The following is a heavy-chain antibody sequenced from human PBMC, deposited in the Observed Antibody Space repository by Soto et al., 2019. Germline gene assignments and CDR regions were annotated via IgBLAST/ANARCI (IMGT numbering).Heavy chain of an antibody. D-gene: IGHD2-8*02. Sequence: EVPLVESGGGLVQPGGSLRLSCAASGFTFSSYEMNWVRQAPGKGLEWVSDITSTGSTRYYADSVKGRFTISRDNAKNSLYLQMNSLRAEDTAVYYCARGYCTSSACHWNFDYWGQGTLVTVSS. J-gene: IGHJ4*02. CDR1: GFTFSSYE. CDR2: ITSTGSTR. CDR3: ARGYCTSSACHWNFDY. V-gene: IGHV3-48*03.